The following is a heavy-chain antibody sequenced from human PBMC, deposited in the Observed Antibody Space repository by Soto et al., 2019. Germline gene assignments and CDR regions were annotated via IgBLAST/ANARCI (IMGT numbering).Heavy chain of an antibody. V-gene: IGHV4-34*01. CDR2: INHSGGT. CDR1: GGSCSAYY. Sequence: TSAVYGGSCSAYYWWWIRQPPGKGLEWIGEINHSGGTSYNPSLKSRVTISVDTSKSQFSLKLTSVTAADRAVYYCARGSVDTVDSSGFYDYCVKGT. D-gene: IGHD3-22*01. CDR3: ARGSVDTVDSSGFYDY. J-gene: IGHJ4*02.